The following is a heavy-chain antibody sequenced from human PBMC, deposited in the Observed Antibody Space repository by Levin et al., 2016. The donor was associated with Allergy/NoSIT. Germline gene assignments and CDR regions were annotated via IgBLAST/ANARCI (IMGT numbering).Heavy chain of an antibody. D-gene: IGHD6-6*01. V-gene: IGHV5-10-1*01. J-gene: IGHJ6*03. CDR2: IDPSDSYT. CDR1: GYSFTSYW. Sequence: GGSLRLSCKGSGYSFTSYWISWVRQMPGKGLEWMGRIDPSDSYTNYSPSFQGHVTISADKSISTAYLQWSSLKASDTAMYYCARRSEQLAFHYYYYMDVWGKGTTVTVSS. CDR3: ARRSEQLAFHYYYYMDV.